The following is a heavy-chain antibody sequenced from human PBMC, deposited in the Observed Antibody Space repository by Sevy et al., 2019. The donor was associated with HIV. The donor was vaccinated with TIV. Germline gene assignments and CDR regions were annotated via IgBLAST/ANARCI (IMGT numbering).Heavy chain of an antibody. J-gene: IGHJ4*02. V-gene: IGHV1-24*01. CDR1: GYTLIEFS. D-gene: IGHD2-15*01. Sequence: ASVKVSCKVSGYTLIEFSMHWLRQAPGKGLEWMGGFDPEDGETIYAQRFQGRVTMTEDTSTDTAYMELSSLRSEDTAVYYCATGLPGEYVDCSSCYSDYFAYWGQGTLVTVPS. CDR3: ATGLPGEYVDCSSCYSDYFAY. CDR2: FDPEDGET.